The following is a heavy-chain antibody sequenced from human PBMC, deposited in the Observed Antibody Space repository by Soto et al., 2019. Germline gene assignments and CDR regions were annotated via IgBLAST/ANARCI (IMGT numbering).Heavy chain of an antibody. CDR2: IYSGDST. CDR3: ARERVYGGSSRWSDY. V-gene: IGHV3-53*02. Sequence: EVQLVETGGGFIQPGGSLRLSCAASGFTVSSNYMSWVRQAPGKGLEWVSVIYSGDSTYYADSVKGRFTISRDNSKNTLYLQMNSLRAEDTAVYYCARERVYGGSSRWSDYWGQGTLVTVSS. CDR1: GFTVSSNY. J-gene: IGHJ4*02. D-gene: IGHD6-19*01.